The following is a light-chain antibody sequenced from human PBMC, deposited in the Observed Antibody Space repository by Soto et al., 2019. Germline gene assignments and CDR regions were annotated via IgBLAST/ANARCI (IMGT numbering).Light chain of an antibody. CDR3: QQYNSYSRT. J-gene: IGKJ1*01. Sequence: DIQMTQSPSTLSASVGDRVTITCRASQSISSRLAWYQQKPGKAPKLLIYDASSLESGVPSRFSGSGSGTEXTLTIXSXXPDXFATYYXQQYNSYSRTFGQGTKVEIK. CDR2: DAS. V-gene: IGKV1-5*01. CDR1: QSISSR.